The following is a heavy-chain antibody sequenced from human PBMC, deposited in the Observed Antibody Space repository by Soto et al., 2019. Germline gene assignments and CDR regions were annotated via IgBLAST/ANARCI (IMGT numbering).Heavy chain of an antibody. J-gene: IGHJ1*01. CDR1: GGTFSSYT. D-gene: IGHD6-19*01. V-gene: IGHV1-69*02. Sequence: QVQLVQSGAEVKKPGSSVKVSCKASGGTFSSYTISWVRQAPGQGLEWMGRIIPILGIANYAQKFQGRVTITADKSTSTAYMELSSLRSEDTAVYYCPRVAGYNPPEYFQHWGQGTLVTLSS. CDR3: PRVAGYNPPEYFQH. CDR2: IIPILGIA.